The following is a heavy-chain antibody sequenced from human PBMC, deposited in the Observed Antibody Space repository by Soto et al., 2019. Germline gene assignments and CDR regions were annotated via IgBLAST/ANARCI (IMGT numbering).Heavy chain of an antibody. D-gene: IGHD1-26*01. Sequence: QVQLQESGPGLVKPSETLSLTCTVSGAPVSSETHFWTWIQQPPGKGLEWIGYMYYSGITNSNPALKSRVTLSVDRSRNQFSLSLNSVTAADTAVYYCAREDMSGTYYFDYWGPGIQVTVSS. J-gene: IGHJ4*02. V-gene: IGHV4-61*01. CDR1: GAPVSSETHF. CDR3: AREDMSGTYYFDY. CDR2: MYYSGIT.